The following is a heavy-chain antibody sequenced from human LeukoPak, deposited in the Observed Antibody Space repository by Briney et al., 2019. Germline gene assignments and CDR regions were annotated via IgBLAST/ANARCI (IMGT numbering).Heavy chain of an antibody. J-gene: IGHJ4*02. CDR1: GYTFTSYY. CDR3: ARSQESCSGGTCPGDY. D-gene: IGHD2-15*01. Sequence: GASVKVSCKASGYTFTSYYMHWVRQAPGQGLEWMGIINPSGGSTSYAQKFQGRVTMTRDTSINTAYMELSSLTFDDTAVYYCARSQESCSGGTCPGDYWGQGTLVTVSS. CDR2: INPSGGST. V-gene: IGHV1-46*01.